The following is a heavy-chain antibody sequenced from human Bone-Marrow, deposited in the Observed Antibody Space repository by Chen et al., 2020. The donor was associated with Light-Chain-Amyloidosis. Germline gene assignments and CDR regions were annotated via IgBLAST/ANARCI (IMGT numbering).Heavy chain of an antibody. CDR2: IYPDDSDA. J-gene: IGHJ4*02. D-gene: IGHD5-12*01. V-gene: IGHV5-51*01. Sequence: EVQLEQSGPEVKKPGEALKLYCKGSGYTFPNYWIGWVRQMPGKGLEWMGVIYPDDSDARYSPSFEGQVTISADKSITTAYLQWRSLKASDTAMYYCARRRDGYNFDYWGQGTLVTVSS. CDR3: ARRRDGYNFDY. CDR1: GYTFPNYW.